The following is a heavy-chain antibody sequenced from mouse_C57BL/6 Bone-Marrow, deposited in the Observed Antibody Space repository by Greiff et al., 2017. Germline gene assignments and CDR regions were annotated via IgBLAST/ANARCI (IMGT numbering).Heavy chain of an antibody. J-gene: IGHJ1*03. CDR2: IHPNSGST. CDR1: GYTFTSYW. CDR3: ARAGITTVVASYWYCDV. D-gene: IGHD1-1*01. Sequence: QVQLQQPGAELVKPGASVKLSCKASGYTFTSYWMHWVKQRPGPGLEWIGMIHPNSGSTNYNEKFKSKATLTVDNSSSTAYMQLSSLTSEDSAVYYCARAGITTVVASYWYCDVWGTGTTVTVSS. V-gene: IGHV1-64*01.